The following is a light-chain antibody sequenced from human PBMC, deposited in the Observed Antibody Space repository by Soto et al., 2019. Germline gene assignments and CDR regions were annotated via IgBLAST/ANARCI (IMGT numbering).Light chain of an antibody. Sequence: SVLTQPASVSGSPGQSITISCTGTNSDVGTHNLVSWYQQHPGKAPKLIIYEGTKRPSGVSNRFSGSKSGNTASLTISGLQAEEEADYYCISYTDRQSYLFGTGTKATVL. J-gene: IGLJ1*01. CDR3: ISYTDRQSYL. V-gene: IGLV2-14*02. CDR1: NSDVGTHNL. CDR2: EGT.